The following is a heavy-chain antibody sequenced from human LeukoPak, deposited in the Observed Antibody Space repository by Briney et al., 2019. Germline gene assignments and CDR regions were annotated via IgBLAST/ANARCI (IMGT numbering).Heavy chain of an antibody. CDR2: ISAYNGNT. CDR1: GYTFTSYG. V-gene: IGHV1-18*01. J-gene: IGHJ4*02. CDR3: ARGPPGLRFLEWLPNDDY. D-gene: IGHD3-3*01. Sequence: GASVKVSCKASGYTFTSYGISWVRQAPRQGLEWTGSISAYNGNTNYAQKLQGRVTMTTDTSTSTAYMELRSLRSDDTAVYYCARGPPGLRFLEWLPNDDYWGQGTLVTVSS.